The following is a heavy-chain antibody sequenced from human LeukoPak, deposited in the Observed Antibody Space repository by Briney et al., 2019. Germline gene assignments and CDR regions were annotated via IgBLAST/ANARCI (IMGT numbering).Heavy chain of an antibody. Sequence: GGSLRLSCAASGFTFSNYDMHWVRQATGKGLEWVSAIGANGKTYYPGSAKGRFTISRENAKNSLFLQMNSLRAGDTAVYYCARVSHSSSWYFIDYWGQGTLVTVSS. V-gene: IGHV3-13*01. CDR2: IGANGKT. J-gene: IGHJ4*02. D-gene: IGHD6-13*01. CDR1: GFTFSNYD. CDR3: ARVSHSSSWYFIDY.